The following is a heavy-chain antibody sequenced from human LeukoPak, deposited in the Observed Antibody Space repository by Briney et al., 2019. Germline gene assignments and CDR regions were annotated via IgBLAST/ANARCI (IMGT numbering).Heavy chain of an antibody. Sequence: GGSLRLSCAASGFTFSSYSMNWVRQAPGKGLEWISYSSGSSSNIYYADSVKGRFTISRDKAKNSLNLQMNSLRAEDTAVYYCARGEVYYFDSSGLDYWGQGTLVTVSS. CDR1: GFTFSSYS. D-gene: IGHD3-22*01. J-gene: IGHJ4*02. CDR3: ARGEVYYFDSSGLDY. V-gene: IGHV3-48*01. CDR2: SSGSSSNI.